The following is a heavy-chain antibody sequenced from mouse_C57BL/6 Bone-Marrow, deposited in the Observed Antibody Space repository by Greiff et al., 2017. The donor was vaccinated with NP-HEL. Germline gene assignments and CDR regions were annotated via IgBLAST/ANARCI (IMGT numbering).Heavy chain of an antibody. CDR3: TFYYGSPYWYFDV. D-gene: IGHD1-1*01. J-gene: IGHJ1*03. CDR2: IDPENGDT. CDR1: GFNIKDDY. Sequence: EVQRVESGAELVRPGASVKLSCTASGFNIKDDYMHWVKQRPEQGLEWIGWIDPENGDTEYASKFQGKATITADTSSNTAYLQLSSLTSEDTAVYYCTFYYGSPYWYFDVWGTGTTVTVSS. V-gene: IGHV14-4*01.